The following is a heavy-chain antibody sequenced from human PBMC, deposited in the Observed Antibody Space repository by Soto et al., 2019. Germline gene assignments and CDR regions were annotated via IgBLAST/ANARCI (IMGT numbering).Heavy chain of an antibody. CDR2: IIPIFGTA. Sequence: SVKVSCKASGGTFSSYAISWVRQAPGQGLEWMGGIIPIFGTANYAQKFQGRVTITADESTSTAYMELSSLRSEDTAVYYCARDLEGCSSTSCYLGWFDPWGQGTLVTVSS. CDR3: ARDLEGCSSTSCYLGWFDP. V-gene: IGHV1-69*13. D-gene: IGHD2-2*01. CDR1: GGTFSSYA. J-gene: IGHJ5*02.